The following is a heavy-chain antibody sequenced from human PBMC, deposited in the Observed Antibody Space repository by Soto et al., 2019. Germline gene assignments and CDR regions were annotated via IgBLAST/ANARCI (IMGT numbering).Heavy chain of an antibody. Sequence: SETLSLTCTVSGGSISSYYWSWIRQPPGKGLEWIGYIYYSGSTNYNPSLKSRVTISVDTSKNQFSLKLSSVTAADTAVYYCASGKNWFDRWGQGTLVTVSS. CDR1: GGSISSYY. CDR3: ASGKNWFDR. CDR2: IYYSGST. J-gene: IGHJ5*02. V-gene: IGHV4-59*08.